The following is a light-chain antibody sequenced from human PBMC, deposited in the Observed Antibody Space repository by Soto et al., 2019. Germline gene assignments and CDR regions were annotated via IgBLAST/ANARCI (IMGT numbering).Light chain of an antibody. J-gene: IGKJ5*01. CDR2: GAS. V-gene: IGKV3-20*01. Sequence: EIVLTQSPGTLALSPGERAILSCRASQSVNSRLAWYQHKPGQAPRLLISGASNRASGIPARFSAWGSGTDFTLTISRVDPADFAFYYCQQYFTSPITFGQGTRLEIK. CDR3: QQYFTSPIT. CDR1: QSVNSR.